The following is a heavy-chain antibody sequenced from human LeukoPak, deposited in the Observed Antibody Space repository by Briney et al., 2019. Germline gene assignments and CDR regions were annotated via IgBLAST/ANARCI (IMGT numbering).Heavy chain of an antibody. Sequence: GASVKVSCKASGYTFTSYYMHWVRQAPGQGLEWMGIINPSGGSTSYAQKFQGRVTMTRDTSTSTVYMELSSLRSEDTAVYYCAKVRKGGGVYSSSSPRGQGTLVTVSS. J-gene: IGHJ5*02. V-gene: IGHV1-46*01. CDR1: GYTFTSYY. D-gene: IGHD6-13*01. CDR3: AKVRKGGGVYSSSSP. CDR2: INPSGGST.